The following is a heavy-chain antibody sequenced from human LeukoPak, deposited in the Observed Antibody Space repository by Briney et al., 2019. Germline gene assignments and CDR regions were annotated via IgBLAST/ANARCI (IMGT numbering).Heavy chain of an antibody. Sequence: SETLSLTCAVSGGSISSSNWWSWVRQPPGKGLEWIGEIYHSGSTNYNPSLKSRVTISVDKSRNQFSLKLSSVTAADTAVYYCAREKHPTYYYDSSGYYRDCYFDYWGQGTLVTVSS. J-gene: IGHJ4*02. V-gene: IGHV4-4*02. D-gene: IGHD3-22*01. CDR1: GGSISSSNW. CDR2: IYHSGST. CDR3: AREKHPTYYYDSSGYYRDCYFDY.